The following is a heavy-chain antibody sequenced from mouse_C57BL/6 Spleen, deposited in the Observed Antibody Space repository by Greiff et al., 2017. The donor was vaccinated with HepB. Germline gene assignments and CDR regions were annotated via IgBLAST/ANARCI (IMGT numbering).Heavy chain of an antibody. J-gene: IGHJ2*01. CDR2: IHPSDSDT. CDR1: GYTFTSYW. CDR3: AIQDGTDYFDY. Sequence: QVQLKQPGAELVKPGASVKVSCKASGYTFTSYWMHWVKQRPGQGLEWIGRIHPSDSDTNYNQKFKGKATLTVDKSSSTAYMQLSSLTSEDSAVYYCAIQDGTDYFDYWGQGTTLTVSS. V-gene: IGHV1-74*01. D-gene: IGHD4-1*01.